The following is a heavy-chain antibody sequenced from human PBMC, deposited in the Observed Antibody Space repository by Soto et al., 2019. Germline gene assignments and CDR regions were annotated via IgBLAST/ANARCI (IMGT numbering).Heavy chain of an antibody. CDR2: ISGSGGST. CDR1: GFTFSSYA. J-gene: IGHJ6*02. D-gene: IGHD3-22*01. CDR3: ALTYYYDSSGYYHESHYYGMDV. Sequence: PGGSLRLSCAASGFTFSSYAMSWVRQAPGKGLEWVSAISGSGGSTYYADSVKGRFTISRDNSKNTLYLQMNSLRAEDTAVYYCALTYYYDSSGYYHESHYYGMDVWGQGTTVTVSS. V-gene: IGHV3-23*01.